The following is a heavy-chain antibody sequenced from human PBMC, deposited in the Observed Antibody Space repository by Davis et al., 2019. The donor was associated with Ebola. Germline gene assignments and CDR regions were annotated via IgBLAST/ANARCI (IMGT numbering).Heavy chain of an antibody. CDR3: TRGGGSIES. Sequence: GESLKISCAASGFTFSNTWMSWVRQAPGRGLKWVARIKTKTDGGTTDYAAPVRGRFSISRDDSKNTLYLQMHSLKTEDTAVYYCTRGGGSIESWGQGTLVTVSS. J-gene: IGHJ4*02. V-gene: IGHV3-15*01. CDR2: IKTKTDGGTT. D-gene: IGHD3-16*01. CDR1: GFTFSNTW.